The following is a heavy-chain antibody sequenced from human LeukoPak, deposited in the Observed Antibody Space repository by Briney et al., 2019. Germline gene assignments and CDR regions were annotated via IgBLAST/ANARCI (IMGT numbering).Heavy chain of an antibody. CDR3: AKDQQQLDWFDP. CDR2: ISGSGGST. Sequence: GSLRLSCAASGLTFSSYAMSWVRQAPGKGLEWVSAISGSGGSTYYADSVKGRFTISRDNSKNTLYLQMNSLRAEDTAVYYCAKDQQQLDWFDPWGQGTLVTVSS. V-gene: IGHV3-23*01. J-gene: IGHJ5*02. CDR1: GLTFSSYA. D-gene: IGHD6-13*01.